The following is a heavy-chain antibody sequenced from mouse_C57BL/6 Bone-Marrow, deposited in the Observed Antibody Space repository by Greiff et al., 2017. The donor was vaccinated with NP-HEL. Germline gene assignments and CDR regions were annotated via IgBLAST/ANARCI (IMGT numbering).Heavy chain of an antibody. CDR3: AKPGLRYAMDY. D-gene: IGHD2-4*01. Sequence: QVQLKESGPGLVAPSQSLSITCTVSGFSLTSYGVSWVRQPPGKGLEWLGVIWGDGSTNYHSALISRLSISEDNSKSQVFFKLNSLQKDETATYYCAKPGLRYAMDYWGQGTSVTVSS. CDR2: IWGDGST. V-gene: IGHV2-3*01. CDR1: GFSLTSYG. J-gene: IGHJ4*01.